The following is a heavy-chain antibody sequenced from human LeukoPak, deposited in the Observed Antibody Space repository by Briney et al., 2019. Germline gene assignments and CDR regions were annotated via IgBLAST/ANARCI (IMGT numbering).Heavy chain of an antibody. J-gene: IGHJ6*02. CDR1: GYTFTSYG. CDR3: ARDSWSTINSYYYYGMDV. CDR2: ISAYNGNT. V-gene: IGHV1-18*01. D-gene: IGHD3-9*01. Sequence: ASVKVSCKASGYTFTSYGISWVRQAPGQGLEWMGWISAYNGNTNYAQKLQGRVTMTTDTSTSTAYMELRSLRSDDTAVYYCARDSWSTINSYYYYGMDVWGQGTTVTVSS.